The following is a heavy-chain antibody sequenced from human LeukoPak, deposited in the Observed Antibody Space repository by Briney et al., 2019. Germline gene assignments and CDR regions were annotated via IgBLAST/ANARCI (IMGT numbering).Heavy chain of an antibody. Sequence: GGSLRLSCAASGSFSGHLLHWVRQAPGKGLEWVAGMSYDGGEKYYADSVRGRFAISRDNSKNTVYLEMNSLRPEDAAVYYCAREGDRHFTFDYWGRGTLVTVSS. CDR1: GSFSGHL. CDR2: MSYDGGEK. D-gene: IGHD2/OR15-2a*01. V-gene: IGHV3-30*01. J-gene: IGHJ4*02. CDR3: AREGDRHFTFDY.